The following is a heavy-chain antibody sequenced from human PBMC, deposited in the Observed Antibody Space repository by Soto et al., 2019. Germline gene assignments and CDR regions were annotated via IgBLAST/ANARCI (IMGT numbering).Heavy chain of an antibody. D-gene: IGHD3-10*01. Sequence: QVQLQESGPGLVKPSETLSLTCTVSGGSISSYYWSWIRQPPGKGLEWIGYIYYSGSTNYNPSLMSRLNIELATSKNQFSLNLSSVTAADTAVYYCASSRGGYFDNWGQGTLVTVSS. CDR3: ASSRGGYFDN. CDR2: IYYSGST. CDR1: GGSISSYY. V-gene: IGHV4-59*08. J-gene: IGHJ4*02.